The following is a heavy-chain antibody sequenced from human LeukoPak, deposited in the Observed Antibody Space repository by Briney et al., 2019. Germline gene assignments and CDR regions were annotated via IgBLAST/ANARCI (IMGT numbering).Heavy chain of an antibody. CDR2: INPNTGAT. CDR3: ARDRVGSGWPRPYYFEV. V-gene: IGHV1-2*02. Sequence: GASVTVSCTSSGYTLTFYYLHWVRQAPGQGLEWMGWINPNTGATHFAQKFQGRITMTRDTSISTAYMDLSRLRSDDTAVYYCARDRVGSGWPRPYYFEVWGQGTLVTVSS. D-gene: IGHD6-19*01. CDR1: GYTLTFYY. J-gene: IGHJ4*02.